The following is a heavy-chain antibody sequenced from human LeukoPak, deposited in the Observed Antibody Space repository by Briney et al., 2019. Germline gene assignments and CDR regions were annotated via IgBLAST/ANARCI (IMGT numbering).Heavy chain of an antibody. V-gene: IGHV3-23*01. CDR2: ISGSGGST. CDR3: AKGRPVDGDADERVYYYYGMDV. J-gene: IGHJ6*02. Sequence: GGSLRLSCAASRFTFSSYAMSWVRQAPGKGLEWVSAISGSGGSTYYADSVKGRFTISRDNSKNTLYLQMNSLRAEDTAVYYCAKGRPVDGDADERVYYYYGMDVWGQGTTVTVSS. CDR1: RFTFSSYA. D-gene: IGHD4-17*01.